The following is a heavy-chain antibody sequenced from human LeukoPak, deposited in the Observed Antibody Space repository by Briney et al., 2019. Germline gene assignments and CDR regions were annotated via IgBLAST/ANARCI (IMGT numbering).Heavy chain of an antibody. CDR1: GFTFDDYG. J-gene: IGHJ4*02. V-gene: IGHV3-48*01. Sequence: GSLRLSCAASGFTFDDYGMSCVRQAPGKGLEWVSYISSSSSTIYYADSVKGRFTISRDNAKNSLYLQMNSLRAEDTAVYYCARDLSVRGVIITSYWGQGTLVTVSS. CDR3: ARDLSVRGVIITSY. CDR2: ISSSSSTI. D-gene: IGHD3-10*01.